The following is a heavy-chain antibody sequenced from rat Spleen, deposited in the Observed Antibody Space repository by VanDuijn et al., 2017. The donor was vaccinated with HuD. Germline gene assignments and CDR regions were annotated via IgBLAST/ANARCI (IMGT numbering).Heavy chain of an antibody. J-gene: IGHJ3*01. CDR3: VRQDTSGYANWFGF. CDR1: GFTFSDYY. V-gene: IGHV5-29*01. D-gene: IGHD4-3*01. CDR2: ISSDGGST. Sequence: EVQLVESDGGLVQPGRSLKLSCAASGFTFSDYYMAWVRQAPTKGLEWVETISSDGGSTYYRGSVKGRFTISRDNAKSTLYLQMDSLRSEDTATYYCVRQDTSGYANWFGFWGQGTLVTVSS.